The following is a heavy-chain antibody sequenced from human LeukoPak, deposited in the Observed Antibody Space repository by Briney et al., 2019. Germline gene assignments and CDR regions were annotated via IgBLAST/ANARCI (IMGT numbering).Heavy chain of an antibody. J-gene: IGHJ5*02. CDR1: GYTFISYA. V-gene: IGHV1-3*01. CDR2: INAGNGNT. Sequence: ASVTVSCKASGYTFISYAMHWVRQAPGQRLEWMGWINAGNGNTKYSQKFQGRVTITRDTSASTAYMELSSLRSEDTAVYYCARATAQLWFFTVVENWFDPWGQGTLVTVSS. D-gene: IGHD5-18*01. CDR3: ARATAQLWFFTVVENWFDP.